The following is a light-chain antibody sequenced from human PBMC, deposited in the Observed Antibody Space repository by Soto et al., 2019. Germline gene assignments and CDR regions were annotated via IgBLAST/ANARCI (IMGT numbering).Light chain of an antibody. J-gene: IGKJ4*01. Sequence: EIVLTQSPATLSLYPGERATLSCRASQSVSSSLGWYQQKPGQAPRLLIFEASIRATGIPARFSGSGSGTDFTLTISSLEPEDFAVYYCQQRGDWPFTFGGGTKVEIK. CDR1: QSVSSS. CDR3: QQRGDWPFT. CDR2: EAS. V-gene: IGKV3-11*01.